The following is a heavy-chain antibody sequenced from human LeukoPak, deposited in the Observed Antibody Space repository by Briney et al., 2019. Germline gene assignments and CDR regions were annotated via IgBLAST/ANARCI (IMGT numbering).Heavy chain of an antibody. CDR1: GFTFGDYY. V-gene: IGHV3-11*01. D-gene: IGHD3-22*01. Sequence: PGGSLRLSCAASGFTFGDYYMSWIRQAPGKGLEWVSYISSSGSAVYYADSVKGRFTISRDNAKNSLYLQVNSLRAEDTALYYCARDRYYDSSGYNFDYWGQGTLVTVSS. J-gene: IGHJ4*02. CDR3: ARDRYYDSSGYNFDY. CDR2: ISSSGSAV.